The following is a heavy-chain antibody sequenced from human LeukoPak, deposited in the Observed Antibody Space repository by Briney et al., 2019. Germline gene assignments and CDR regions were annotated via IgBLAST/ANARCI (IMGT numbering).Heavy chain of an antibody. J-gene: IGHJ4*02. CDR3: ASSSYYYDSSGYVY. D-gene: IGHD3-22*01. CDR1: GYTFTSYG. V-gene: IGHV1-18*01. Sequence: ASVKVSCKASGYTFTSYGISWVRQAPGQGLEWMGWISAYNGNTNYAQKLQGRVTMTTDTSTSTAYMELRNLRSDDTAVYYCASSSYYYDSSGYVYWGQGTLVTVSS. CDR2: ISAYNGNT.